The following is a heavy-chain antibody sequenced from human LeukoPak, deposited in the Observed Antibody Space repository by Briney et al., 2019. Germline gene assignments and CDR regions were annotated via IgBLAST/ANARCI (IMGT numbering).Heavy chain of an antibody. Sequence: SETLSLTCTVSGGSISSYYWSWIRQPPGKGLEWIGYIYYSGSTNYNPPLKSRVTISVDTSKNQFSLKLSSVTAADTAVYYCARHVYCSSTSCLLVDYGDYEFDYWGQGTLVTVSS. D-gene: IGHD2-2*01. CDR3: ARHVYCSSTSCLLVDYGDYEFDY. CDR2: IYYSGST. J-gene: IGHJ4*02. CDR1: GGSISSYY. V-gene: IGHV4-59*08.